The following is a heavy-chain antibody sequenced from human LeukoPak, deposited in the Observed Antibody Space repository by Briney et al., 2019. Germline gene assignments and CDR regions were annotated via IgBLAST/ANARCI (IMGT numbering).Heavy chain of an antibody. CDR2: IYHSGST. D-gene: IGHD6-19*01. Sequence: PSETLSLTCAVSGYSISSGYYWGWIRQPPGKGLEWIGSIYHSGSTYYNPSLKSRVTISVDTSKNQFSLKLSSVTAADTAAYYCARHGSGSGWFYYYYMDVWGKGTTVTVSS. CDR3: ARHGSGSGWFYYYYMDV. J-gene: IGHJ6*03. CDR1: GYSISSGYY. V-gene: IGHV4-38-2*01.